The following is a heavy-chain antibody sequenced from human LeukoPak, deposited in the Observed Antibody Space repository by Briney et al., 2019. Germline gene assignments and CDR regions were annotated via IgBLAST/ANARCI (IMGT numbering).Heavy chain of an antibody. CDR3: ARVHYYDSSGPTAFDY. Sequence: SETLSLTCAVYGGSFSGYYWSWIRQPPGKGLEWIGYIYYSGSTNYNPSLKSRVTISVDTSKNQFSLKLSSVTAADTAVYYCARVHYYDSSGPTAFDYWGQGTLVTVSS. CDR2: IYYSGST. CDR1: GGSFSGYY. D-gene: IGHD3-22*01. J-gene: IGHJ4*02. V-gene: IGHV4-59*01.